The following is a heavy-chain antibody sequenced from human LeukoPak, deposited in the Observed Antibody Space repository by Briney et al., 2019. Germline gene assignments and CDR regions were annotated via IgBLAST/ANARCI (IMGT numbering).Heavy chain of an antibody. J-gene: IGHJ4*02. CDR2: IYNSVIT. D-gene: IGHD2-15*01. CDR1: GLSISSYY. V-gene: IGHV4-4*07. CDR3: ARCYIGALDY. Sequence: PAETLSLTCTVSGLSISSYYGSWVRQPAGKGLEWVGRIYNSVITNYNPSLKSRVTMSVDTSKNQFSLKLSSVTAADTVVYYCARCYIGALDYWGQGTLVTVSS.